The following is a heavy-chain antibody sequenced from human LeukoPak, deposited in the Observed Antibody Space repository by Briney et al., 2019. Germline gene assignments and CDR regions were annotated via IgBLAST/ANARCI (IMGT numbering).Heavy chain of an antibody. CDR1: GGSISSDY. CDR2: IYTSGST. V-gene: IGHV4-4*07. CDR3: ARAGYCSGGRCHAYFDY. D-gene: IGHD2-15*01. Sequence: SETLSLTCTVSGGSISSDYWSWIRQPAGKGLEWIGRIYTSGSTNYNPSLKSRVTMSLDTSKNQSSLKLSSVTAADTAVYYCARAGYCSGGRCHAYFDYWGQGTLVTVSS. J-gene: IGHJ4*02.